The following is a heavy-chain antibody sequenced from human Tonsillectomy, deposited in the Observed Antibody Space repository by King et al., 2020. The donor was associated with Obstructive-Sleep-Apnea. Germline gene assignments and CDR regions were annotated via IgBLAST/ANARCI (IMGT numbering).Heavy chain of an antibody. V-gene: IGHV3-30-3*01. CDR1: GFTFSSYA. D-gene: IGHD3-10*01. CDR3: ARGPQLLWFGELLVDY. CDR2: ISYDGVNK. Sequence: QLVQSGGGVVQPGRSLRLSWAASGFTFSSYAMHWVRQAPGKGLDGLTIISYDGVNKYYGDSVKGRFTISRDNSKNTLYLQMNSLRAEDTAVYYCARGPQLLWFGELLVDYWGQGTLVTVSS. J-gene: IGHJ4*02.